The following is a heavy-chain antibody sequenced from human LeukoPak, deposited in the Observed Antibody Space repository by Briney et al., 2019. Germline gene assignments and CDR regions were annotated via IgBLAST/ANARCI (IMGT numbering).Heavy chain of an antibody. CDR1: GSTFSSYW. D-gene: IGHD1-14*01. V-gene: IGHV3-74*01. CDR3: ARSNQADDY. Sequence: PGGSLRLSCAASGSTFSSYWMHWVRQVPGKGLVWVARINPGGSSITYADSVKGRFTISRDNAKNTLYLQMDSLRAEDTGVHYCARSNQADDYWGQGTLVTVSS. J-gene: IGHJ4*02. CDR2: INPGGSSI.